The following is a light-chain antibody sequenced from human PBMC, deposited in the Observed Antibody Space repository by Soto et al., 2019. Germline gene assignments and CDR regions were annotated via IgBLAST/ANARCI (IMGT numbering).Light chain of an antibody. J-gene: IGKJ2*01. CDR2: GAS. CDR3: QQYNNRPST. V-gene: IGKV3-15*01. Sequence: EIVMTQSPATLSVSPGVIATLSCRASQSVSSNLACYQQQPGQAPRLLIYGASTRATGIPASFSGSGSGPEFTLTISRLRSDDFAVCYCQQYNNRPSTFGQGTKLEIK. CDR1: QSVSSN.